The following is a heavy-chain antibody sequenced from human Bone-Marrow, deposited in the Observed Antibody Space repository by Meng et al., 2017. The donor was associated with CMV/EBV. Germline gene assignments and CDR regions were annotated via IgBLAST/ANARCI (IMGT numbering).Heavy chain of an antibody. Sequence: GSLRLSCTVSGGSVSSGSYYWSWTRQPPGKGLEWIGYIYYSGSTNYNPSLKSRVTISVDTSKNQFSLKLSSVTAANTAVYYCASNVVVPAAMGYYYYGMDVWGQGTTVTVSS. CDR3: ASNVVVPAAMGYYYYGMDV. CDR2: IYYSGST. CDR1: GGSVSSGSYY. V-gene: IGHV4-61*01. D-gene: IGHD2-2*01. J-gene: IGHJ6*02.